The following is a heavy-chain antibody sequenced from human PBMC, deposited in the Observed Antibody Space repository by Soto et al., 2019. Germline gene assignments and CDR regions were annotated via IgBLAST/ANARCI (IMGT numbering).Heavy chain of an antibody. CDR3: ARSPLGYDYVRQTWREVGDSFDI. D-gene: IGHD3-16*01. Sequence: PSETLSLTCAIYGAPLGGFHWTWLRQAPGKGLEWIGELIHGGSTNYNPSLKGRVSFSLDTSKNQFSLHLMSVTAADTAVYYCARSPLGYDYVRQTWREVGDSFDIWGRGTLVT. J-gene: IGHJ3*02. V-gene: IGHV4-34*12. CDR1: GAPLGGFH. CDR2: LIHGGST.